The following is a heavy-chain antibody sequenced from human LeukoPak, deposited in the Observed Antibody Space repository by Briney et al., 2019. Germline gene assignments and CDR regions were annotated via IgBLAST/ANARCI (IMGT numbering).Heavy chain of an antibody. V-gene: IGHV3-23*01. Sequence: GSLRPSRAPSGFTSSSLAMSWVRQAPGKGLEWVSAISGSGGRTYYADSVKGRFTISRDNTKNTLYLQMNSLRAEDTAVYYCAKETIAARPLYWFDPWGEGTLVTVSS. J-gene: IGHJ5*02. CDR2: ISGSGGRT. D-gene: IGHD6-6*01. CDR1: GFTSSSLA. CDR3: AKETIAARPLYWFDP.